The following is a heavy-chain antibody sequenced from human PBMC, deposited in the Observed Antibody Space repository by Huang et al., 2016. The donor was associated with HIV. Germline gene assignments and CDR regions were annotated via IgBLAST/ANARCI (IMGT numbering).Heavy chain of an antibody. CDR1: GFGGRTYG. J-gene: IGHJ4*02. CDR2: ISYDGTSR. V-gene: IGHV3-30*18. D-gene: IGHD6-13*01. Sequence: QVHLVESGGGVVLPGTSLILSCVDSGFGGRTYGMHWVRQAPGKGLEGVAVISYDGTSRNYAESVKGRFSISRDISKNTLYLQMNGLRGEDTATYYCTKNQNSSSWYVGGTFDSWGQGSLVTVSS. CDR3: TKNQNSSSWYVGGTFDS.